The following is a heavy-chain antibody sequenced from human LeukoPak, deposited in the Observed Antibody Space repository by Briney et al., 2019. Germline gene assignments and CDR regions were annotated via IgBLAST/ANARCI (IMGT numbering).Heavy chain of an antibody. CDR2: IRSKANSYAT. J-gene: IGHJ4*02. CDR3: TLDTTVTTLQVSY. CDR1: GFTFSGSA. V-gene: IGHV3-73*01. Sequence: GGSLRLSCAASGFTFSGSAMHWVRQASGKGLEWVGRIRSKANSYATAYAASVKGRFTISRDDSKNTAYLQMNSLKTEDTAVYYCTLDTTVTTLQVSYWGQGTLVTVSS. D-gene: IGHD4-17*01.